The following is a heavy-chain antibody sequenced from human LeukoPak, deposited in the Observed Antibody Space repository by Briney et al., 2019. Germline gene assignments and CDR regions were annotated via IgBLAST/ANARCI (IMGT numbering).Heavy chain of an antibody. Sequence: GGSLRLSCAASGFTVSSNYMSWVRQAPGKGLEWVSVIYSGGSTYYADSVKGRFTISRDNSKNTLYLQMNSLRAEDTAVYYCARTAVVPAAINYWGQGTLVTVSS. CDR3: ARTAVVPAAINY. J-gene: IGHJ4*02. CDR1: GFTVSSNY. V-gene: IGHV3-66*02. D-gene: IGHD2-2*02. CDR2: IYSGGST.